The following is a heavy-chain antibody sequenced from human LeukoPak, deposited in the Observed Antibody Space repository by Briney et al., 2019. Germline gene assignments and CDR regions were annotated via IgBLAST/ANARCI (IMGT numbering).Heavy chain of an antibody. CDR1: GGSISSYY. CDR2: IYYSGST. Sequence: MPSETLSLTCTVSGGSISSYYWSWIRQPPGKGLEGIGYIYYSGSTNYNPSLKSRVTISVDTSKHQFSLKLSSVTAADTAVYYCARVFYSSSYYYYYGMDVWGQGTTVTVSS. V-gene: IGHV4-59*01. D-gene: IGHD6-6*01. CDR3: ARVFYSSSYYYYYGMDV. J-gene: IGHJ6*02.